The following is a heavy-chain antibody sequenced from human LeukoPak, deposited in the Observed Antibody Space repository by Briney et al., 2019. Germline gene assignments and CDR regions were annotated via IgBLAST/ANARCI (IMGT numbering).Heavy chain of an antibody. CDR2: IYYSGST. V-gene: IGHV4-59*01. D-gene: IGHD2-15*01. Sequence: PSETLSLTHTVSGGSISSSYWSWIRPPPGKGPEWIGYIYYSGSTNYNPSLRSRVTISVDKSKNQFSLKLSSVTPADTAVYYCARVLGAYCTGGSCYSSWYIDIWGRGTLVTVSS. CDR1: GGSISSSY. J-gene: IGHJ2*01. CDR3: ARVLGAYCTGGSCYSSWYIDI.